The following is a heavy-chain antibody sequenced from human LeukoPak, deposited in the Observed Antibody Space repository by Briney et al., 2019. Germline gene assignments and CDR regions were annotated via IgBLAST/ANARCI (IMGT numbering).Heavy chain of an antibody. D-gene: IGHD2-2*01. V-gene: IGHV3-48*01. CDR2: ISSSSSTI. CDR1: GFTFSSYS. J-gene: IGHJ4*02. CDR3: ARGGYCSSTSCLDYGDKGGLFDY. Sequence: GGSLRLSCAASGFTFSSYSMNWVRQAPGKGLEWVSYISSSSSTIYYADSVKGRFTISRDNAKNSLYLQMNSLRAEDTAVYYCARGGYCSSTSCLDYGDKGGLFDYWGQGTLVTVSS.